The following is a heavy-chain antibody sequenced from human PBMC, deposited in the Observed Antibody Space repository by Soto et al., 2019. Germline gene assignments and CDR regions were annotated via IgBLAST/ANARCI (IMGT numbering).Heavy chain of an antibody. CDR1: GFTVSSNY. D-gene: IGHD5-12*01. J-gene: IGHJ6*03. CDR3: ARGNGGYDSETKYYYYYYYRDV. V-gene: IGHV3-53*04. Sequence: PGGSLRRSCAASGFTVSSNYMSWVRQAPGKGLEWVSVIYSGGSTYYADSVKGRFTISRHNSKNTLYLQMNSLRAEDTAVYYCARGNGGYDSETKYYYYYYYRDVGGKGTTVTVS. CDR2: IYSGGST.